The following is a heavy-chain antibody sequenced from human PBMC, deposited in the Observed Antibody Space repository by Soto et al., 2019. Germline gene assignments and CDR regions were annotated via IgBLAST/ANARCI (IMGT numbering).Heavy chain of an antibody. Sequence: EVQLVESGGGLVQPGRSLRLSCAASGFTFDDYAMHWVRQAPGKGLEWVSGISWNSGSIGYADSVKGRFTISRDNAKNSLYLQMNSLRAEDTALYYCAKADIVVATAGAFDIWGQGTMVTVSS. CDR2: ISWNSGSI. CDR3: AKADIVVATAGAFDI. J-gene: IGHJ3*02. CDR1: GFTFDDYA. V-gene: IGHV3-9*01. D-gene: IGHD2-15*01.